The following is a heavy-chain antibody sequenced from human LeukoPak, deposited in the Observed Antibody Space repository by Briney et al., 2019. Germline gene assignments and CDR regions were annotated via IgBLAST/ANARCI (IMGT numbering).Heavy chain of an antibody. CDR1: GFPFSNAW. V-gene: IGHV3-15*01. J-gene: IGHJ6*02. CDR3: TTGPDTARLPYYYYYGMDV. Sequence: NSGGSLRLSCAASGFPFSNAWMSWVRQAPGKGLEWVGRIKSKTDGGTTDYAAPVKGRFTISRDDSKNTLYLQMNSLKTEDTAVYYCTTGPDTARLPYYYYYGMDVWGQGTTVTVSS. D-gene: IGHD5-18*01. CDR2: IKSKTDGGTT.